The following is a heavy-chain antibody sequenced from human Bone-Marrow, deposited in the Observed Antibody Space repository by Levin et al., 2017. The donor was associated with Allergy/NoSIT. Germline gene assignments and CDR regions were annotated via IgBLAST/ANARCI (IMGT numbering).Heavy chain of an antibody. CDR3: VREGAFSGFAKDAFDL. J-gene: IGHJ3*01. CDR1: GFTFSAYA. D-gene: IGHD3-22*01. Sequence: GESLKISCAASGFTFSAYAMQWVRQAPGKGLEWVAVISYDGSRKFYADSVKGRFTISRDNSKNTLDLQMNSLRNEDTAVYYCVREGAFSGFAKDAFDLWGQGTLVTVSS. CDR2: ISYDGSRK. V-gene: IGHV3-30-3*01.